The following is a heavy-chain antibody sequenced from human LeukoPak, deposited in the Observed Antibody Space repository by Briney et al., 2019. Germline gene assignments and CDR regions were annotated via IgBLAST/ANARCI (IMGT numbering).Heavy chain of an antibody. CDR1: GYTFTSYG. CDR3: ARHPQRYSYAWYYFDY. V-gene: IGHV1-18*01. D-gene: IGHD5-18*01. J-gene: IGHJ4*02. CDR2: ISAYNGNT. Sequence: ASVKVSCKASGYTFTSYGISWVRQAPGQGLEWMGWISAYNGNTNYAQKLQGRVTMTTDTSTSTAYMELRSLRSDDTAVYYCARHPQRYSYAWYYFDYWGQGTLVTVSS.